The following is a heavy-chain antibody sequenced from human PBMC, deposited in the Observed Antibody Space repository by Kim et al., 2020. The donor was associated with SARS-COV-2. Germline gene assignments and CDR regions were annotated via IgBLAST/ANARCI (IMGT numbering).Heavy chain of an antibody. D-gene: IGHD3-3*01. Sequence: SETLSLTCTVSGCSISSYYWSWIRQPPGKGLEWVGYIYSSGSTNYNPSLKSRVTISVVTSKNQLSLKLSSVTAAVTAVSSFSRGGAIFGVVPHYYDYYG. CDR1: GCSISSYY. CDR2: IYSSGST. V-gene: IGHV4-59*01. CDR3: SRGGAIFGVVPHYYDYYG. J-gene: IGHJ6*01.